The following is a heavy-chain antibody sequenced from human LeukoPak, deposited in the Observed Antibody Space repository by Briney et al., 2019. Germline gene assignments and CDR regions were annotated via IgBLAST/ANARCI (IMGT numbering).Heavy chain of an antibody. Sequence: GGSLRLSCAASGFTFSSYGMHWVRQAPGKGLERVAVIWYDGSNKYYADSVKGRFTISRDNSKNTLYLQMNSLRAEDTAVYYCARGVVVVAAIQVFFDYWGQGTLVTVSS. CDR1: GFTFSSYG. CDR2: IWYDGSNK. D-gene: IGHD2-15*01. J-gene: IGHJ4*02. V-gene: IGHV3-33*01. CDR3: ARGVVVVAAIQVFFDY.